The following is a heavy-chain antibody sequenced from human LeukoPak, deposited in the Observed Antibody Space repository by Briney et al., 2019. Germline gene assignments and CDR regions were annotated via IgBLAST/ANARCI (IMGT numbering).Heavy chain of an antibody. J-gene: IGHJ4*02. CDR1: GFTFSSYA. V-gene: IGHV3-23*01. Sequence: GGSLRLSCAASGFTFSSYAMSWVRQAPGGGLEWVSAISGSGGSTYYADSVKGRFTISRDNSKSTLYLQMNSLRAEDMAVYYCAKALIAAAGIDDYWGQGTLVTVSS. D-gene: IGHD6-13*01. CDR2: ISGSGGST. CDR3: AKALIAAAGIDDY.